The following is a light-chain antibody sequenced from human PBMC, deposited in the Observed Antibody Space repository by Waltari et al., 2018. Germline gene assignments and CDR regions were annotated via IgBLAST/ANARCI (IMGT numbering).Light chain of an antibody. J-gene: IGKJ4*01. CDR2: EVS. CDR3: MQTTLLPLT. Sequence: EIVMTQSPPSLSVTPGQTASISCKSTQSLLQSDGTTYLNWSLQKPGQPQQLLIHEVSKRFSGVSDRFSGGGSGTDFTLKISRVEADDVGLYYCMQTTLLPLTFGGGTKVEIK. V-gene: IGKV2D-29*01. CDR1: QSLLQSDGTTY.